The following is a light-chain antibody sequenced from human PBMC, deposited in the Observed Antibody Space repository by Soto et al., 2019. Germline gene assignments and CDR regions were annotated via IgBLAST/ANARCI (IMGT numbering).Light chain of an antibody. V-gene: IGLV4-69*01. CDR1: RGHSSYA. J-gene: IGLJ2*01. CDR3: QTWGTGIQV. CDR2: LNSDGSH. Sequence: QLVLTQSPCASASLGASVKLTCTLSRGHSSYAIAWHQQQPEKGPRYLMKLNSDGSHSKGDGIPDRFSGSSSGAERYLTISSLQSEDEADYYCQTWGTGIQVFGGGTKLTVL.